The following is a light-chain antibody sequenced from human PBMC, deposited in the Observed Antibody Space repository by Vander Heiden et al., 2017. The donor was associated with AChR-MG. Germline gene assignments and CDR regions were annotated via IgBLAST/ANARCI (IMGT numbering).Light chain of an antibody. Sequence: QSALTQPASVSGSPGQSITTSCTGTSSDVGSYNLVSWYQQHPSKAPKLMIYEVSKRPSGVSNRFSGSKSGNTASLTISGLQAEDEADYYCCSYAGSSTSFGTGTKVTVL. CDR2: EVS. CDR1: SSDVGSYNL. J-gene: IGLJ1*01. V-gene: IGLV2-23*02. CDR3: CSYAGSSTS.